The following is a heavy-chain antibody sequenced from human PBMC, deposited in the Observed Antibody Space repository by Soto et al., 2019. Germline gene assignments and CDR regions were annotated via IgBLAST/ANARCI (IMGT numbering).Heavy chain of an antibody. CDR1: GGSISSHY. D-gene: IGHD1-26*01. J-gene: IGHJ6*02. CDR2: IYYRGST. Sequence: WETLSLTCTVSGGSISSHYWSWVRQAPGKGLEWIGHIYYRGSTTYNPSLRSRSTISVDTSNNQFSLKLNSVTTADTAVYYCARDGREASGMDVWGQGTKVTVSS. V-gene: IGHV4-59*11. CDR3: ARDGREASGMDV.